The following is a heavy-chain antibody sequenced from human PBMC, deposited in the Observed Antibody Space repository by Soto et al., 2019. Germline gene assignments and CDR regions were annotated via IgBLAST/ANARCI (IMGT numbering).Heavy chain of an antibody. CDR3: ARGLYCGGGCYSHFDY. J-gene: IGHJ4*02. CDR2: IIPIFGRT. Sequence: VQLVQSGAEVKKPGSSVKVSCKASGGTFSNYPFIWVRQAPGQGLDWMGGIIPIFGRTDYGQRFKGRVTITAYESKNTAYMELSSLRSDDTAVYYCARGLYCGGGCYSHFDYCGQGTLVTVSS. V-gene: IGHV1-69*01. D-gene: IGHD2-21*02. CDR1: GGTFSNYP.